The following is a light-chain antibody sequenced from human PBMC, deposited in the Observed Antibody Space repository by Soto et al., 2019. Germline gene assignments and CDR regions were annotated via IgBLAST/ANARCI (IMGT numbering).Light chain of an antibody. CDR2: KAS. J-gene: IGKJ1*01. CDR1: QSVSSW. V-gene: IGKV1-5*03. Sequence: DIQMTQSPSTVCASVGDRVTITCRASQSVSSWLAWYQQKPGKAPKLLIYKASSLESGVPSRFSGSGSGTDFTLTISRLEPEDFAVYYCQQYGSSRTFGQGTKVDIK. CDR3: QQYGSSRT.